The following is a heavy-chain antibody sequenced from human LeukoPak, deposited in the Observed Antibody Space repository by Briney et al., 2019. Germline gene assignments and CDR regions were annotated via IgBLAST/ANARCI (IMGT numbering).Heavy chain of an antibody. V-gene: IGHV4-34*01. CDR3: ARGGLKWELLPARARKSYYFDY. CDR2: INHSGGT. J-gene: IGHJ4*02. Sequence: PSETLSLTCAFYGGSFSGYYWSWIRQPPGKGLEWIGEINHSGGTKYNPSLKSRVTMSLDTSKNQFSLKLSSVTAADTAVYYCARGGLKWELLPARARKSYYFDYWGQGTLVTVSS. CDR1: GGSFSGYY. D-gene: IGHD1-26*01.